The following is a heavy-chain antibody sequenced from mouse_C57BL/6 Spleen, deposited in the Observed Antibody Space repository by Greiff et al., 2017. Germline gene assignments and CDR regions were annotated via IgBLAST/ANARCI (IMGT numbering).Heavy chain of an antibody. CDR3: ARHGSSLWYFDV. Sequence: QVQLQQPGAELVMPGASVKLSCKASGYTFTSYWMHWVKQRPGQGLEWIGEIDPSDSYTNYNQKFKGKSTLTVDKSSSTAYMQLSSLTSEDSAVYYWARHGSSLWYFDVWGTGTTVTVSS. V-gene: IGHV1-69*01. D-gene: IGHD1-1*01. CDR1: GYTFTSYW. J-gene: IGHJ1*03. CDR2: IDPSDSYT.